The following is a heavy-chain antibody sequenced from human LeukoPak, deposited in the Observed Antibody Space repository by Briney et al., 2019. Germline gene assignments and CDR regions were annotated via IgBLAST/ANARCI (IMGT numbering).Heavy chain of an antibody. CDR2: ISGSGGST. V-gene: IGHV3-23*01. J-gene: IGHJ4*02. CDR1: GFTFSSYG. Sequence: GGSLRLSCAASGFTFSSYGMSWVRQAPGKGLEWVSAISGSGGSTYYADSVKGRFTISRDKSKNTLYLQINSLRAEDTAVYYCAKAGPGATESHFDYWGQGTLVTVSS. CDR3: AKAGPGATESHFDY. D-gene: IGHD5-12*01.